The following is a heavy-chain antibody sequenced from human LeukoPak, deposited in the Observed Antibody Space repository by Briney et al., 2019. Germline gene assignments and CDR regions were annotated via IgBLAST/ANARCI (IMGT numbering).Heavy chain of an antibody. V-gene: IGHV3-21*01. Sequence: GGSLRLSCAASGFTFSSYSMNWVRQAPGKGLEWVSSISSSSSYIYYADSVKGRFTISRDNAKNSLYLQVNSLRAEDTAVYYCARGGRWELPYYFDYWGQGTLVTVSS. D-gene: IGHD1-26*01. CDR1: GFTFSSYS. CDR3: ARGGRWELPYYFDY. CDR2: ISSSSSYI. J-gene: IGHJ4*02.